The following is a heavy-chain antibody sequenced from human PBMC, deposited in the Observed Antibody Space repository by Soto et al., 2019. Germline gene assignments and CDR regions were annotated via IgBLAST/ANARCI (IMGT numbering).Heavy chain of an antibody. D-gene: IGHD3-16*01. V-gene: IGHV3-23*01. CDR2: ISGSGGST. CDR1: GFTFSSYA. J-gene: IGHJ6*02. Sequence: GSLRLSCAASGFTFSSYAMSWVRQAPGKGLEWVSAISGSGGSTYYADSVKGRFTISRDNSKNTLYLQMDSLRAEDTAVYYCANSYDTPWGTTHKYGMDVWGQGTTVTVSS. CDR3: ANSYDTPWGTTHKYGMDV.